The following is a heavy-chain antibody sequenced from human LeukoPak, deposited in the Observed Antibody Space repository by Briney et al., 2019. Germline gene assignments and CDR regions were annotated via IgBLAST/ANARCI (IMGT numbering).Heavy chain of an antibody. CDR1: GYSFTTYW. CDR3: ARLCDSGNSWPFDY. CDR2: IYPGDSDT. Sequence: GESLKISCQGSGYSFTTYWIGWVRQMPGKGLEWMGIIYPGDSDTRYSPSFQGLVTISADKSISSAYLQWSSLRAPDTAMYYCARLCDSGNSWPFDYWGQGTLVTVSS. J-gene: IGHJ4*02. D-gene: IGHD6-13*01. V-gene: IGHV5-51*01.